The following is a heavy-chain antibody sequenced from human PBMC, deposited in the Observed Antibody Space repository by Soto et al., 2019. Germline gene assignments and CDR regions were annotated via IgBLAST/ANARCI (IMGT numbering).Heavy chain of an antibody. CDR2: MNPNGGNT. V-gene: IGHV1-8*01. Sequence: QVQLVQSGAEVKKPRASVKVSCKASGYTFTSYDINWVRQATGQGLEWMGGMNPNGGNTGYAQKFQGRVTMNRNASISTAYMVLSSLRSEDTAVYYCAIAHRKTPYFDYWGQGTLVTVSS. CDR3: AIAHRKTPYFDY. J-gene: IGHJ4*02. CDR1: GYTFTSYD.